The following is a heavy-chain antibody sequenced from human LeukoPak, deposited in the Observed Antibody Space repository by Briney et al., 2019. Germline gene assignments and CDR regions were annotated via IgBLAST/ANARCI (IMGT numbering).Heavy chain of an antibody. Sequence: PGGSLRLSCEASGLTFNTYGMHWVRQAPGKGLEWVAVMRSDGSDIYYADSVKGRFTISRDNSKNTLYLQMNSLRAEDTAVYYCARDQSPKWGSGERYFDYWGQGTLVTVSS. V-gene: IGHV3-33*01. J-gene: IGHJ4*02. CDR3: ARDQSPKWGSGERYFDY. D-gene: IGHD7-27*01. CDR1: GLTFNTYG. CDR2: MRSDGSDI.